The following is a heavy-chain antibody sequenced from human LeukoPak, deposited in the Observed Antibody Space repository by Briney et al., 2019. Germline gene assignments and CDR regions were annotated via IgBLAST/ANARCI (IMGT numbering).Heavy chain of an antibody. CDR3: VRGGGSCCRFNAFDI. D-gene: IGHD2-15*01. CDR2: ISISGSTI. Sequence: PGGSLRLSCAASGFTFSSYEMNRVRQAPGKGLEWVSYISISGSTIYNADSVKGRFTISRDNAKTSLYLQMNSLRAEDTAVYYCVRGGGSCCRFNAFDISGQGSMVTVSS. V-gene: IGHV3-48*03. CDR1: GFTFSSYE. J-gene: IGHJ3*02.